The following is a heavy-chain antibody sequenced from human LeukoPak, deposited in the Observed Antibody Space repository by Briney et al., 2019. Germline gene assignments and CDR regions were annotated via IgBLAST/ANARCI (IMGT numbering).Heavy chain of an antibody. V-gene: IGHV1-69*05. CDR1: GYTFTGYY. CDR3: ARDVHGDYGSGWFDP. J-gene: IGHJ5*02. Sequence: SVKVSCKASGYTFTGYYMHWVRQAPGQGLEWLGGIMPLFGTAGYAQKFQGRVTINKDESTRTVYLELTSLTSDDTAVYYCARDVHGDYGSGWFDPWGQGTLVSVSS. D-gene: IGHD4-17*01. CDR2: IMPLFGTA.